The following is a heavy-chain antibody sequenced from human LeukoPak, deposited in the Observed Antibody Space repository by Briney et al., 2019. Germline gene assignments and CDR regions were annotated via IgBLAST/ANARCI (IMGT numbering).Heavy chain of an antibody. D-gene: IGHD3-22*01. V-gene: IGHV3-7*03. CDR3: AGMSGYYRDAFDI. Sequence: PGGSLRLSCAASGFTFSSYWMSWVRQAPGKGLEWVANIKQDGSEKYYVDSVKGRFTISRDNAKNSLYLQMNSLKASDTAMYYCAGMSGYYRDAFDIWGQGTMVTVSS. CDR1: GFTFSSYW. J-gene: IGHJ3*02. CDR2: IKQDGSEK.